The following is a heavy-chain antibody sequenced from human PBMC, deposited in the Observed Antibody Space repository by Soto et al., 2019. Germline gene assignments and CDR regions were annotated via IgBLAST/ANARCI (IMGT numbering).Heavy chain of an antibody. D-gene: IGHD3-10*01. CDR3: ARGTPVWFDP. Sequence: QVQLVQSGAEEKKPGASVKVSCKASGYTFTSYAMHWVRQAPGQRLEWMGWINAGNGNTKYSQKFQGRVTITRDTAASTAYRELSSLRSEDTAVYYCARGTPVWFDPWGQGTLVTVSS. J-gene: IGHJ5*02. V-gene: IGHV1-3*05. CDR2: INAGNGNT. CDR1: GYTFTSYA.